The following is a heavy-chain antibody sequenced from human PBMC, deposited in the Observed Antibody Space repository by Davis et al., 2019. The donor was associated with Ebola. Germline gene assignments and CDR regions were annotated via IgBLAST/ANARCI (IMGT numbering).Heavy chain of an antibody. Sequence: GESLKISCAASGFTFTNHYMEWVRQAPGKGLEWVAVIWYDGSTQYHADSVKGRFTISRDNSKNTLYLQMNSLRAEDTAVYYCARRRVLRFLEWSTEPIPTGFDYWGQGTLVTVSS. V-gene: IGHV3-33*08. D-gene: IGHD3-3*01. CDR3: ARRRVLRFLEWSTEPIPTGFDY. CDR2: IWYDGSTQ. J-gene: IGHJ4*02. CDR1: GFTFTNHY.